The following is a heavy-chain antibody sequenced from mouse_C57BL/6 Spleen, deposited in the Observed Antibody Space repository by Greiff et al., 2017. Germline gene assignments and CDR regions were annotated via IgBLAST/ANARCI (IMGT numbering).Heavy chain of an antibody. CDR3: ARAGYDY. J-gene: IGHJ3*01. Sequence: VKLQQPGAELVRPGASVKLSCKASGYTFTSYWMHWVKQRPVQGLEWIGNIDPSDSETHYNQKFKDKATLTVDKSSSTAYLQLSSLTSEDSSVYYYARAGYDYWGQGTLLTVSA. CDR2: IDPSDSET. CDR1: GYTFTSYW. V-gene: IGHV1-52*01.